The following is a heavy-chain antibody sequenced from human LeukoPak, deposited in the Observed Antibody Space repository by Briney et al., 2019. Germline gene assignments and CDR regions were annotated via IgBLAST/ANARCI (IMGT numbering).Heavy chain of an antibody. Sequence: GGSLRLSCAASGFTFSSYGMHWVRQAPGKGLEGVAFIRYDGSNKYYADSVKGRFTISRDNSKNTLYLQMNSLRAEDTAVYYCARGLLWFGELSRAFDIWGQGTMVTVSS. D-gene: IGHD3-10*01. V-gene: IGHV3-30*02. CDR3: ARGLLWFGELSRAFDI. CDR2: IRYDGSNK. CDR1: GFTFSSYG. J-gene: IGHJ3*02.